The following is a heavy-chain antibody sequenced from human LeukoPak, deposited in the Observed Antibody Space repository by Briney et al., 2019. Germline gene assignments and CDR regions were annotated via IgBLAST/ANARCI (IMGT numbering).Heavy chain of an antibody. CDR3: ARNIVATIMGRFYYGMDV. Sequence: ASVKVSCKASGYTFTSYDINWVRQATGQGLEWMGWMNPNSGNTGYAQKFQGRVTMTRNTSISTAYMELSSLRSEDTAVYYCARNIVATIMGRFYYGMDVWGQGTTVSVSS. J-gene: IGHJ6*02. V-gene: IGHV1-8*01. CDR2: MNPNSGNT. D-gene: IGHD5-12*01. CDR1: GYTFTSYD.